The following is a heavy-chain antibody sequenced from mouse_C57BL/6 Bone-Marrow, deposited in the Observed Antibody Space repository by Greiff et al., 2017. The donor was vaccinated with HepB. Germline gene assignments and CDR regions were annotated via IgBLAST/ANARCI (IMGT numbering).Heavy chain of an antibody. J-gene: IGHJ4*01. CDR1: GFTFSDFY. D-gene: IGHD2-2*01. Sequence: EVNLVESGGGLVQSGRSLRLSCATSGFTFSDFYMEWVRQAPGKGLEWIAASRNKANDYTTEYSASVKGLFIVSRDTSQSLLYLQMNALRAEDTAIYYCARDAGAGYDEGYYYAMDYWGQGTSVTVSS. CDR2: SRNKANDYTT. V-gene: IGHV7-1*01. CDR3: ARDAGAGYDEGYYYAMDY.